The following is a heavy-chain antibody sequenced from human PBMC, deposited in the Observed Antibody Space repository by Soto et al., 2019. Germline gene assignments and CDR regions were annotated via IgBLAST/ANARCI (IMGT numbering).Heavy chain of an antibody. D-gene: IGHD3-3*01. CDR3: ARGSGLNDFWSGLDV. Sequence: ASVKVSCKASGYTFTSYDINWVRQATGQGLEWMGWMNPNSGNTGYAQKFQGRVTMTRNTSISTAYMELSSLRSENTAVYYCARGSGLNDFWSGLDVWGQRTTVTVSS. CDR2: MNPNSGNT. V-gene: IGHV1-8*01. J-gene: IGHJ6*02. CDR1: GYTFTSYD.